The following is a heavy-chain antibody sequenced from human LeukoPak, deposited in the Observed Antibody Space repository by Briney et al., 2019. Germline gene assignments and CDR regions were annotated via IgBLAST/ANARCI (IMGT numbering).Heavy chain of an antibody. CDR3: AREGVSGYDSLWFDP. CDR1: GYTFTSYG. Sequence: ASVKVSCKASGYTFTSYGISWVRQAPGQGLEWMGWISAYNGNTNYAQKLQGRVTMTTDTSTSTAYMELRSLRSDDTAVYYCAREGVSGYDSLWFDPWGQGTLATVSS. J-gene: IGHJ5*02. CDR2: ISAYNGNT. V-gene: IGHV1-18*01. D-gene: IGHD5-12*01.